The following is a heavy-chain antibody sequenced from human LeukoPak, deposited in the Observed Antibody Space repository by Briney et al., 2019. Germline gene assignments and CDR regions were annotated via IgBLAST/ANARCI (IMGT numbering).Heavy chain of an antibody. CDR3: AREHYYGSGSYYYYYYGMDV. D-gene: IGHD3-10*01. Sequence: GRSLRLSCAASGFTFSSYGMHWVRQAPGKGLEWVAVIWYDGSNKYYADSVKGRFTISRDNSKNTLYLQMNSLRAEDTAVYYCAREHYYGSGSYYYYYYGMDVWGQGTTVTVSS. CDR1: GFTFSSYG. J-gene: IGHJ6*02. V-gene: IGHV3-33*01. CDR2: IWYDGSNK.